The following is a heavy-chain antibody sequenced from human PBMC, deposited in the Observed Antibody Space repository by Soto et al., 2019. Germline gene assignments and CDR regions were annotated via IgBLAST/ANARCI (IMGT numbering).Heavy chain of an antibody. CDR1: GFTFTDYY. CDR3: ATVLVLYGGFDP. Sequence: QVQLVESGGGLVKPGGSLRLSCAASGFTFTDYYMSWIRQAPGKGRGWVSYISSSGSTIYYADSVKGRFTIARDKAKNSLYLQMNSLGAEAVDVYDCATVLVLYGGFDPGCQGTLVTVTS. J-gene: IGHJ5*02. CDR2: ISSSGSTI. D-gene: IGHD3-10*01. V-gene: IGHV3-11*01.